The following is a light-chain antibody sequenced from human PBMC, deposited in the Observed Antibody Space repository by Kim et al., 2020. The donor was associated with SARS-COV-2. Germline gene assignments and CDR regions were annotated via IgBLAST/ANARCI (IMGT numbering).Light chain of an antibody. CDR3: QQYGSSPYS. CDR1: QSVGSSL. Sequence: LSPGERATLSCRASQSVGSSLLAWYQQKPGQAPRLLIYEAFKRVAGIPNRFSGSGSGTDFTLTISRPEPEDFAMYYCQQYGSSPYSFGQGTKLEI. V-gene: IGKV3-20*01. CDR2: EAF. J-gene: IGKJ2*03.